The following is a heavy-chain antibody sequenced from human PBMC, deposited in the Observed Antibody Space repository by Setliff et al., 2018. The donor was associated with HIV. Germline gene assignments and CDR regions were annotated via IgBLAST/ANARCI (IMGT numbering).Heavy chain of an antibody. Sequence: SETLSLTCTVSGGSISSGDYFLSWIRQAPGKGLEWIGCIYHSGSTYYNPSLKSRVTMSLDTSKNQFSLKLSSVTAADTAVYYCARGEVAATTWGGYWGQGTLVTVSS. V-gene: IGHV4-30-4*08. CDR1: GGSISSGDYF. CDR2: IYHSGST. D-gene: IGHD6-19*01. CDR3: ARGEVAATTWGGY. J-gene: IGHJ4*02.